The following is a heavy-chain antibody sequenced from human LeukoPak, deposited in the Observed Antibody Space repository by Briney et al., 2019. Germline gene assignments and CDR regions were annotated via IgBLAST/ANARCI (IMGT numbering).Heavy chain of an antibody. CDR3: ARVGSSGYYEAVDYFDY. V-gene: IGHV3-66*01. D-gene: IGHD3-22*01. CDR2: IYSGGST. Sequence: GGSLRLSRAASGFTVSSNYMSWVRQAPGKGLEWVSVIYSGGSTYYADSVKGRFTISRDNSKNTLYLQMNSLRAEDTAVYYRARVGSSGYYEAVDYFDYWGQGTLVTVSS. J-gene: IGHJ4*02. CDR1: GFTVSSNY.